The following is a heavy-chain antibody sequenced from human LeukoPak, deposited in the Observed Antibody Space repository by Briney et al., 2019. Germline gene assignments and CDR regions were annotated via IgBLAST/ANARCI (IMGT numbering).Heavy chain of an antibody. CDR3: ARITYYSGSGSSPSMDV. J-gene: IGHJ6*03. V-gene: IGHV4-39*01. D-gene: IGHD3-10*01. CDR1: GGSISSSSYY. CDR2: IYYSGST. Sequence: SETLSLTCTVSGGSISSSSYYWGRIRQPPGKGLEWIGSIYYSGSTYYNPSLKSRVTISIDTSKNQFSLKLSSVTAADTAVYYCARITYYSGSGSSPSMDVWGKGTTVTISS.